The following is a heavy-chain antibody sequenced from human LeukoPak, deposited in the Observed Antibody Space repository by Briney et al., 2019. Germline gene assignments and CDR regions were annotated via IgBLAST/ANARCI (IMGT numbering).Heavy chain of an antibody. V-gene: IGHV3-74*01. CDR3: AREDFGVDY. CDR2: INRDGSDT. CDR1: GFTFNSYY. Sequence: GGSLRLSCAASGFTFNSYYMNWVRQAPGKGLVWVSRINRDGSDTIYADSVKGRFTISRDNAKNTLFLQMNSLRAEDTAVYYGAREDFGVDYWGQGTLVTVSS. J-gene: IGHJ4*02. D-gene: IGHD3-10*01.